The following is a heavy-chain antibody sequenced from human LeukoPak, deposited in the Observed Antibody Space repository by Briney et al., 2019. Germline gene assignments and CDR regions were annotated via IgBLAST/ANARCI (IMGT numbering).Heavy chain of an antibody. CDR2: ISGNGGGT. CDR1: GFTFSSYG. J-gene: IGHJ4*02. D-gene: IGHD1-26*01. Sequence: GGSLRLSCAASGFTFSSYGMSWVRKAPGKGLEWVSLISGNGGGTNYADSVKGRFTISRDNSTNTLYLQMNSLRAEETAVDYCAKDLWELYYFDCWGQGTLVTVSS. CDR3: AKDLWELYYFDC. V-gene: IGHV3-23*01.